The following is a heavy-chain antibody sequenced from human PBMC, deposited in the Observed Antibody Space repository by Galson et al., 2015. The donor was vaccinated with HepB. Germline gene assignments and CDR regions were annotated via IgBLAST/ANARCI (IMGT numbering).Heavy chain of an antibody. Sequence: CAISGDSVSNNRAAWNWIRQSPSRGLEWLGRTYYRSEWSFEYDVSVEGRILIVPDTSKNQVALQLNSVTPEDTAVYYCVRSRGQNLGLFDRWGQRTLVTVTS. V-gene: IGHV6-1*01. J-gene: IGHJ4*02. CDR1: GDSVSNNRAA. CDR2: TYYRSEWSF. D-gene: IGHD3/OR15-3a*01. CDR3: VRSRGQNLGLFDR.